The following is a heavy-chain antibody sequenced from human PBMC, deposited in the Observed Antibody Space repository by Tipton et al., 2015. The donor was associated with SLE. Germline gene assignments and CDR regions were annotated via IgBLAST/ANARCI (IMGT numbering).Heavy chain of an antibody. V-gene: IGHV1-18*01. Sequence: QVQLVQSGAEVKKPGASVKVSCKASGYTFTSYGFSWVRQAPGQGLEWMGWISGYNGDTHYAQKLQGRVTMTTDTSTTTAYMELRSLRSDDTAVYYCARAIVVVPGHYYMDVWGKGTTVTISS. CDR2: ISGYNGDT. D-gene: IGHD2-2*01. CDR1: GYTFTSYG. J-gene: IGHJ6*03. CDR3: ARAIVVVPGHYYMDV.